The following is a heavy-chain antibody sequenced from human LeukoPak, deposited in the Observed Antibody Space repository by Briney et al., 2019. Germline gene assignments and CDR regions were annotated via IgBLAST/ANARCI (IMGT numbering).Heavy chain of an antibody. D-gene: IGHD3-3*01. CDR1: GFIFSDYF. J-gene: IGHJ3*02. CDR3: ARGLSDGVTYAFEI. CDR2: ISTRGNFI. V-gene: IGHV3-11*01. Sequence: PGGSLRLSCKGTGFIFSDYFVSWIRQAPGKGLEWIAYISTRGNFIFYSDSVKGRFTISRDDAKNSLYLQMNSLKDADTAVYYCARGLSDGVTYAFEIWGQGTMVTASS.